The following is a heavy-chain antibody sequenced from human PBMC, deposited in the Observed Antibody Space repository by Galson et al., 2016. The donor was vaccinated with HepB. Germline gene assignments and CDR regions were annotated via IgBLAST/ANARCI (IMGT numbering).Heavy chain of an antibody. V-gene: IGHV3-30*18. J-gene: IGHJ6*02. Sequence: SLRLSCAGSGFTFSNYGMHWVRQAPGKGLEWVAVISYDGSKRYYADDVKGRFTISRDNSKHTLYLQMNSLSADDTALYYCAKVVDSSGTPAVYFAMDVWGHGTSVTVSS. CDR1: GFTFSNYG. CDR2: ISYDGSKR. D-gene: IGHD2-15*01. CDR3: AKVVDSSGTPAVYFAMDV.